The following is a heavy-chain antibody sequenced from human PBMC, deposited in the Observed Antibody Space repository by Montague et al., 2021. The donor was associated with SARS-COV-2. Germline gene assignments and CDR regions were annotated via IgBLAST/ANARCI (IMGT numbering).Heavy chain of an antibody. D-gene: IGHD1-26*01. V-gene: IGHV4-59*03. CDR1: GGSIRSYY. J-gene: IGHJ4*02. Sequence: SETLSLTCTVSGGSIRSYYWSWIRQTPGKGLEWIGYIYYDGSTNCNPSLKSRVTMSVDSSKNQFSLRLSSVTAADTAVYYCARYGSYFEHWSQGTLVTVSS. CDR3: ARYGSYFEH. CDR2: IYYDGST.